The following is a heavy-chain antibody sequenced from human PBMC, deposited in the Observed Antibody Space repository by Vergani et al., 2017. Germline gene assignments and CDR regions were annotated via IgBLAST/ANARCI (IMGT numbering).Heavy chain of an antibody. CDR3: ATAHEEENSSSWYFVDY. J-gene: IGHJ4*02. Sequence: QVQLVQSGAEVKKPGSSVKVSCKASGGTFSSYAISWVRQAPGQGLEWMGRIIPIFGTANYAQKFQGRVTITADDSTSTAYMELSSLRSEDTAVYYCATAHEEENSSSWYFVDYWGQGTLVTVSS. V-gene: IGHV1-69*18. D-gene: IGHD6-13*01. CDR1: GGTFSSYA. CDR2: IIPIFGTA.